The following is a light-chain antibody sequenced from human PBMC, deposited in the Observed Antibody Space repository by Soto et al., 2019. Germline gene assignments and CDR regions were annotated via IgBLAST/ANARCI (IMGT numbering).Light chain of an antibody. V-gene: IGKV3-11*01. CDR3: QQRNSWPLT. CDR1: QSARSF. CDR2: GGF. Sequence: ELVLTQSPAALSLSPGDRATLSCPARQSARSFLAWYQQKPGQAPRRLLYGGFIRATGIPARFSASVSGTDFTLAISCQEPEDFAVYHCQQRNSWPLTFGGGTKLEMK. J-gene: IGKJ4*02.